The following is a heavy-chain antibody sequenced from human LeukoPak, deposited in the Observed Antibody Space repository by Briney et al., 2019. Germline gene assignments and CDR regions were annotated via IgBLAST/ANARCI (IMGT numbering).Heavy chain of an antibody. D-gene: IGHD6-13*01. Sequence: GGSLRLSCAASGFTFSSYGMHWVRQAPGEGLEWVAVISYDGSNKYYADSVKGRFTISGDNSKNTLYLQMNSLRAEDTAVYYCAKDLGSSPVSYWGQGTLVTVSS. CDR3: AKDLGSSPVSY. J-gene: IGHJ4*02. V-gene: IGHV3-30*18. CDR2: ISYDGSNK. CDR1: GFTFSSYG.